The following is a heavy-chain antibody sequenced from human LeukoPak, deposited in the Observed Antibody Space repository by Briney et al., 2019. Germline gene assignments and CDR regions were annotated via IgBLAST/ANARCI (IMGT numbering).Heavy chain of an antibody. CDR2: ISSSCSTI. V-gene: IGHV3-11*01. CDR3: ARASLLYSSGWYYFDY. Sequence: GGSLTLSCTASGFTFSDDCMSWIRQAPGKGLEWVSYISSSCSTIYYADSVKGRFTISRDNAKNSLYLQMNSLRAEDTAVYYCARASLLYSSGWYYFDYWGQGTLVTVSS. J-gene: IGHJ4*02. D-gene: IGHD6-19*01. CDR1: GFTFSDDC.